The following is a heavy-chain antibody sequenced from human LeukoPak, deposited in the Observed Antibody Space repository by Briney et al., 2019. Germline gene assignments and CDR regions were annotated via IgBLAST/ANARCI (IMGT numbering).Heavy chain of an antibody. V-gene: IGHV3-74*03. Sequence: GGSLRLSCAASGFSFSSYWMHWVRQAPGKGLVWVARISPDGSSALSADSVRGRFAISRDNADNTLYLQLNSLRAEDTAVYYCARVSFCPRCHFDYWGQGTLVTVSS. J-gene: IGHJ4*02. CDR2: ISPDGSSA. CDR3: ARVSFCPRCHFDY. D-gene: IGHD2/OR15-2a*01. CDR1: GFSFSSYW.